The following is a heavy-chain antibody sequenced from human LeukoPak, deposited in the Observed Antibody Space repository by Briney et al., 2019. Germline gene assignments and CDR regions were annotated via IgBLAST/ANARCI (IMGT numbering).Heavy chain of an antibody. D-gene: IGHD1-26*01. CDR2: ISYDGSNK. Sequence: GGSLRLSGAASGFTFSSYAMHWVRQAPGKGLEWVAVISYDGSNKYYADSVKGRFTISRDNSKNTLYLQMNSLRAEDTAVYYCARERVGAGAFDIWGQGTMVTVSS. J-gene: IGHJ3*02. CDR3: ARERVGAGAFDI. V-gene: IGHV3-30-3*01. CDR1: GFTFSSYA.